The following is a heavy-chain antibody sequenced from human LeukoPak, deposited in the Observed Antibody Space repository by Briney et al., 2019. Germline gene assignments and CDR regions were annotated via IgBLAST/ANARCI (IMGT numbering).Heavy chain of an antibody. CDR1: GRSISSSSYY. J-gene: IGHJ4*02. D-gene: IGHD6-13*01. CDR2: TYYSGST. V-gene: IGHV4-39*07. Sequence: PSETLSPTCTVSGRSISSSSYYWDWLRQPPGKGREGIGSTYYSGSTYYNPSLKSRVTISVVTSKNLFSLKLSSVTAADTAVYYCATVPVQQLVKPPCYWGGGTLVAVSS. CDR3: ATVPVQQLVKPPCY.